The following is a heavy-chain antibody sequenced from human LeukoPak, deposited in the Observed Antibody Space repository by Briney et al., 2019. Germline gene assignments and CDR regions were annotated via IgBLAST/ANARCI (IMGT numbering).Heavy chain of an antibody. V-gene: IGHV1-24*01. CDR3: ATVNTIFGVESFDY. CDR1: GYTLTELS. J-gene: IGHJ4*02. D-gene: IGHD3-3*01. CDR2: FDLEDCET. Sequence: ASVTVSCKVSGYTLTELSMHWVRQAPGKGLEWMGGFDLEDCETIYAQKFQGRVTMTEDTSTDTAYMELSSLRSEDTAVYYCATVNTIFGVESFDYWGQGTLVTVSS.